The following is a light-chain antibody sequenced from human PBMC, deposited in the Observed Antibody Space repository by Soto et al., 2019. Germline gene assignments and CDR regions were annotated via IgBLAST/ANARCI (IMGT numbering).Light chain of an antibody. J-gene: IGLJ2*01. CDR1: SSDVGDYSF. CDR3: CTYAANFLV. Sequence: QSALTQPRSVSGSPGQSVAISCTGTSSDVGDYSFVSWYQQHPGKAPKLMIYDVSKRPSGVPDRFSGSKSGNTASLIISELQTDDDDDYYCCTYAANFLVLGGGTKLTVL. V-gene: IGLV2-11*01. CDR2: DVS.